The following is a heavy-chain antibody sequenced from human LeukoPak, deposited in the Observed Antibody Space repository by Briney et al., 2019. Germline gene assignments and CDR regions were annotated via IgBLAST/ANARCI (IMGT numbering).Heavy chain of an antibody. Sequence: GRSLRLSCAASGFTFSNSGMHWVRQAPGKGLEWVAVTPYDGSNKYHADSVKGRFTISRDNSKNTLYLQMNSLRAEDTAVYYCAKDPISVSSGYYHPDFDYWGQGTLVTVSS. CDR2: TPYDGSNK. V-gene: IGHV3-30*18. CDR1: GFTFSNSG. CDR3: AKDPISVSSGYYHPDFDY. D-gene: IGHD3-22*01. J-gene: IGHJ4*02.